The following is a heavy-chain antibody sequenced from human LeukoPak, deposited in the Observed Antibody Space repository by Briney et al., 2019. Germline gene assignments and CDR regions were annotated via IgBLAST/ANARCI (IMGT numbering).Heavy chain of an antibody. CDR3: ARLSIAGATYWYFDL. D-gene: IGHD1-26*01. Sequence: PSETLSLTCTVSGGSMSSSRYYWGWIRQPPGTGLEWIGKMSYGGSTFYNLSLRSRVDISEDTSKNQFPLTVNSVTAADTAIYYCARLSIAGATYWYFDLWGRGTLVTVSS. V-gene: IGHV4-39*01. J-gene: IGHJ2*01. CDR2: MSYGGST. CDR1: GGSMSSSRYY.